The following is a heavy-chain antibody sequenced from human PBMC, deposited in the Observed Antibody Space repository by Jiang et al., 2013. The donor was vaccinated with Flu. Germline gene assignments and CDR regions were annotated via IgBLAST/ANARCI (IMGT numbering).Heavy chain of an antibody. CDR1: TSGVG. CDR2: IYWDDDK. J-gene: IGHJ4*02. D-gene: IGHD3-22*01. CDR3: AHILSYYYDASGFNYYFDY. Sequence: TSGVGVGWIRQPHGKALDWLALIYWDDDKRYSPSLKNRLAITKGTSKNQVVLTMTNMDPVDTATYYCAHILSYYYDASGFNYYFDYWGQGTLVTVSS. V-gene: IGHV2-5*02.